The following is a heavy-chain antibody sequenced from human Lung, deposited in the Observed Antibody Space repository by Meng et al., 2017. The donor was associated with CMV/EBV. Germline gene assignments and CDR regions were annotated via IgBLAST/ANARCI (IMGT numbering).Heavy chain of an antibody. D-gene: IGHD5-18*01. CDR2: ISGSVGNT. J-gene: IGHJ5*02. V-gene: IGHV3-23*01. Sequence: SCAASGFPFRSYAMSWVRQAPGKGLEWVSNISGSVGNTYYADSVKGRFTISRDNSGDTLYMQMSSLRAEDTAVYYCAREEAMVGYYTNWFDAWRQGALVTVSS. CDR1: GFPFRSYA. CDR3: AREEAMVGYYTNWFDA.